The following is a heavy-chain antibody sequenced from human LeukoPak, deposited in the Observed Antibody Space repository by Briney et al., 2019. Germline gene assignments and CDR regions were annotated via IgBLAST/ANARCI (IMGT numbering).Heavy chain of an antibody. CDR3: AREQPEPGYCSSTSCYNYYYMDV. CDR2: LRSSGTYI. V-gene: IGHV3-21*01. CDR1: GFTFSSYY. Sequence: GGSLRLSCAAAGFTFSSYYMNWVRQAPGKGPEWVSSLRSSGTYIYHADSVKGRFTISRDNARNSLYLQMNSLRAEDTAVYYCAREQPEPGYCSSTSCYNYYYMDVWGKGTTVTVSS. J-gene: IGHJ6*03. D-gene: IGHD2-2*02.